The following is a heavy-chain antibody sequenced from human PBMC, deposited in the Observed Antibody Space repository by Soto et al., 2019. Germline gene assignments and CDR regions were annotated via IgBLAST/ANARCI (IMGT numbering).Heavy chain of an antibody. J-gene: IGHJ5*02. CDR2: INHSGST. D-gene: IGHD6-13*01. V-gene: IGHV4-34*01. Sequence: SDTLSITCAVYGGSFSGYYWSCIRQPPGKGLEWIGEINHSGSTNYNPSLKSRVTISVDTSKNQFSLKLSSVTAADTAVYYCARAVGEGVAAAGPRKKNWFDPWGQGTLVTVSS. CDR1: GGSFSGYY. CDR3: ARAVGEGVAAAGPRKKNWFDP.